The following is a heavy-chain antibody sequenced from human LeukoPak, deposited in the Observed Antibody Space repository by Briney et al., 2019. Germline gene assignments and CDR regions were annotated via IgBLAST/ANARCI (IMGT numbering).Heavy chain of an antibody. Sequence: SETLSLTCTVSGGSISSSSDYWGWIRQAPGKGLEWIGSIYYSENTYYNSSLKSRVTMSVDTSKNQFSLKLSSVTAADTAVYCVRSSEGGYYYDSRGYYAVILDAFDIWGQGTMVAVSS. CDR3: VRSSEGGYYYDSRGYYAVILDAFDI. V-gene: IGHV4-39*07. D-gene: IGHD3-22*01. CDR2: IYYSENT. CDR1: GGSISSSSDY. J-gene: IGHJ3*02.